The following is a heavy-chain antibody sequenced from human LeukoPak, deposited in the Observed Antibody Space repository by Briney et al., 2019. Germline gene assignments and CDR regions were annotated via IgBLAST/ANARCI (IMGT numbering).Heavy chain of an antibody. CDR3: ARQKGQLVLLFDP. D-gene: IGHD6-6*01. CDR2: ICSGGST. CDR1: GFTVSSNY. Sequence: PGGSLRLSCAASGFTVSSNYMSWVRQAPGQGLEWVSVICSGGSTYYADSVNGRFTISRDNSKNTVDLQMNSLRAEDTAVYYCARQKGQLVLLFDPWGQGTLVTVSS. J-gene: IGHJ5*02. V-gene: IGHV3-53*01.